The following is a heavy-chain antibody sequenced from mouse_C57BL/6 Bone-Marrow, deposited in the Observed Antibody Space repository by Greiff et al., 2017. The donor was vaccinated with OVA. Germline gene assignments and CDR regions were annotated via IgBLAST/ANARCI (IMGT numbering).Heavy chain of an antibody. Sequence: QVQLQQPGAELVKPGASVKVSCKASGYTFTSYWMHWVKQRPGQGLEWIGMIHPNSGSTNYNEKFKSKATLTVDKSSSTAYMQLSSLTSEDSAVYYCAKDYGSSYFAYWGQGTLVTVSA. V-gene: IGHV1-64*01. CDR2: IHPNSGST. CDR1: GYTFTSYW. J-gene: IGHJ3*01. D-gene: IGHD1-1*01. CDR3: AKDYGSSYFAY.